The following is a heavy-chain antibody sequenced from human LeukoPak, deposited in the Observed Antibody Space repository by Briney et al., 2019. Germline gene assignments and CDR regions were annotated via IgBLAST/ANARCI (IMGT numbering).Heavy chain of an antibody. CDR1: GDSINSLDL. Sequence: SETLSLTCTVSGDSINSLDLWSWVRQPPGKGLEWIGEMYLSGTTHSNPSVKSRVTISIDKSKNQFFLNLSSVTAADTAVYYCARDESIAARRGIIVFDPWGQGTLVTVSS. J-gene: IGHJ5*02. CDR3: ARDESIAARRGIIVFDP. D-gene: IGHD6-6*01. V-gene: IGHV4-4*02. CDR2: MYLSGTT.